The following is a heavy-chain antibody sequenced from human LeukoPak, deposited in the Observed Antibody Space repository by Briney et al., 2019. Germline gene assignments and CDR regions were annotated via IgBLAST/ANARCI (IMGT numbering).Heavy chain of an antibody. V-gene: IGHV3-53*01. CDR2: IYSGGST. CDR1: GFTVSSNY. Sequence: GGSLRLSCAASGFTVSSNYMSWVRQAPGKGLEWVSVIYSGGSTYYADSVKGRFTISKDISKNTLFLQMNSLRAEDTAVYYCARADSSGYQRQFDYWGQGTLVTVSS. J-gene: IGHJ4*02. CDR3: ARADSSGYQRQFDY. D-gene: IGHD3-22*01.